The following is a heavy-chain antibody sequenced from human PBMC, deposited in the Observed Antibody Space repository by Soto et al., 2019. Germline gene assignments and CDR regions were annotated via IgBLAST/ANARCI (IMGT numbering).Heavy chain of an antibody. D-gene: IGHD3-16*01. CDR3: ARSRVRGGYYFDY. J-gene: IGHJ4*02. V-gene: IGHV1-3*04. CDR1: GYTFTTYA. CDR2: INTDNGNT. Sequence: QVQVVQSGAEVKKPGASVTVSCKASGYTFTTYAIHWVRQARGQSLEWMGWINTDNGNTYYSQKMQARVTITRDTSASTADSELIRLRSEVTAVYYCARSRVRGGYYFDYWGQGALVTVSS.